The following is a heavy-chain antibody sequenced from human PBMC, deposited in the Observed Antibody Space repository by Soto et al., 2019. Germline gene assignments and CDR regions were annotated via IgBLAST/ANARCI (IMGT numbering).Heavy chain of an antibody. D-gene: IGHD6-19*01. CDR1: GGYFSGYY. J-gene: IGHJ5*02. Sequence: SETLSLTCAVYGGYFSGYYWSWIRQPPGKGLEWIGEINHSGSTNYNPSLKRRVTISVDTSKNQFSLKLSSVTAADTAVYYCARGAVVTYLIAVSGNWFDPWGQGTLVTVSS. CDR3: ARGAVVTYLIAVSGNWFDP. V-gene: IGHV4-34*01. CDR2: INHSGST.